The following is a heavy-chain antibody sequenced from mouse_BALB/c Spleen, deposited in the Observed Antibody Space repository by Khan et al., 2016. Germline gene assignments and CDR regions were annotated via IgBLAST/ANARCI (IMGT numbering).Heavy chain of an antibody. Sequence: QVQLKESGPGLVAPSQSLSITCTVSGFSLINSGVHWIHQPPGKGLEWLGVIWPGGSTDYTSALMSRLSITKDNSQNQVFLKMISLQTDDTAMYYCARDDQDYDAWFASWGQGTLVIVSA. CDR3: ARDDQDYDAWFAS. D-gene: IGHD2-4*01. V-gene: IGHV2-9*02. CDR1: GFSLINSG. J-gene: IGHJ3*01. CDR2: IWPGGST.